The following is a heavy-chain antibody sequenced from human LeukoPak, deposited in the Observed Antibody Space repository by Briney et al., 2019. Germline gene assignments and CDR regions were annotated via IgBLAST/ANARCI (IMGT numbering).Heavy chain of an antibody. D-gene: IGHD1-26*01. Sequence: SETLSLTCAVSGGSISSSNWWSWVRQPPGKGLEWIGEIYHGGSTNYNPSLKSRVTISVDKSKNQFSLKLSSVTAADATVYYCARGRSNYYGMDVWGQGTTVTVSS. CDR2: IYHGGST. CDR1: GGSISSSNW. J-gene: IGHJ6*02. CDR3: ARGRSNYYGMDV. V-gene: IGHV4-4*02.